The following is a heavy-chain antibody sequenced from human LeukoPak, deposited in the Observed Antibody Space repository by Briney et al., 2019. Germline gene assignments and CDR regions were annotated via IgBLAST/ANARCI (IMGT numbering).Heavy chain of an antibody. CDR1: GFTFSSYS. CDR3: ARVNGAAAGIGGTYYYYYYMDV. V-gene: IGHV3-21*01. Sequence: GGSLRLSCAASGFTFSSYSMNWVRQAPGKGLEWVSSISSSSSYIYYADSVKGRFTISRDNAKNSLYLQMNSLRAEDTAVYYCARVNGAAAGIGGTYYYYYYMDVWGKGTTVTVSS. J-gene: IGHJ6*03. D-gene: IGHD6-13*01. CDR2: ISSSSSYI.